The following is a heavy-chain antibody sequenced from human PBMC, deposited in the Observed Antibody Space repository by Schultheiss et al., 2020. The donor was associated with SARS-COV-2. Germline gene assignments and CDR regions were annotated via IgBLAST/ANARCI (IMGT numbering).Heavy chain of an antibody. V-gene: IGHV1-2*06. CDR3: ARAGGVQYCSSTSCYYYYYMDV. CDR2: INPNSGGT. Sequence: ASVKVSCKASRYTFTKYFTQWVRQGPGQGLEWMGRINPNSGGTNYAQKFQGRVTMTRDTSISTAYMELSRLRSDDTAVYYCARAGGVQYCSSTSCYYYYYMDVWGKGTTVTVSS. CDR1: RYTFTKYF. D-gene: IGHD2-2*01. J-gene: IGHJ6*03.